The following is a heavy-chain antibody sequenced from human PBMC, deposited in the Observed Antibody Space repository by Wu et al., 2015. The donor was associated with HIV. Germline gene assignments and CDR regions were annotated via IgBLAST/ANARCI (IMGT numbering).Heavy chain of an antibody. V-gene: IGHV1-69*05. CDR2: IIPLFGTT. J-gene: IGHJ4*02. CDR3: ASPRSPGFSSAWPTYFDY. CDR1: GNTFNA. D-gene: IGHD6-19*01. Sequence: QVQLVQSGAEVKQPGSSMKISCKASGNTFNAINWVRQAPGQGLERMGGIIPLFGTTDYAQIFQGRVTITTDESTSTAYMRLTSLRSEDTAVYYCASPRSPGFSSAWPTYFDYWGQGTLVTVSS.